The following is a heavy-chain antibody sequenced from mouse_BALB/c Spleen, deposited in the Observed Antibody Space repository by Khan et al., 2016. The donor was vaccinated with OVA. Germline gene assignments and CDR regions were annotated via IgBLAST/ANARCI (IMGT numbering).Heavy chain of an antibody. V-gene: IGHV3-2*02. CDR1: GYSITSDYA. CDR3: ARSVTITTVVATDIDD. D-gene: IGHD1-1*01. CDR2: ISSSGRA. Sequence: EVQLQESGPGLVNPSQSLSLTCTVTGYSITSDYAWNWIRQFPGNKLEWMGYISSSGRASYNPSFKSRISITPDTSKNQVFLQLNSVTTEDTASYFSARSVTITTVVATDIDDWGQGTTLTVSS. J-gene: IGHJ2*01.